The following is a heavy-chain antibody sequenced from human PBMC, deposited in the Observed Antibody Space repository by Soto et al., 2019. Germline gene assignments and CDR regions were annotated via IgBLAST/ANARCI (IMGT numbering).Heavy chain of an antibody. CDR2: ISNDGSNK. Sequence: QVQMVESGGGVVQPGRSLRLSCAASGFSFSTYGMHWVRQAPGKGLEWMAVISNDGSNKYYADSVKGRFTISRDNSKDTLFLQMDSLRGEDTAIYSCATVIRADSTSSNCYYYSGMDVWGQGTTVTVSS. D-gene: IGHD6-6*01. CDR1: GFSFSTYG. V-gene: IGHV3-30*03. CDR3: ATVIRADSTSSNCYYYSGMDV. J-gene: IGHJ6*02.